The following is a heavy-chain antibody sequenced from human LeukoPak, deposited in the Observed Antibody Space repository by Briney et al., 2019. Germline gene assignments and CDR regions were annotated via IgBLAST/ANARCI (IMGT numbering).Heavy chain of an antibody. J-gene: IGHJ3*02. CDR3: ARNRSNAFDI. CDR2: IYYSGST. CDR1: GGSISSYY. Sequence: PSETLSLTCTVSGGSISSYYWSWIRQPPGKGLEWIWYIYYSGSTNYNPSLKSRVTISVDTSKNQFSLRLSSVTAADTAVYYCARNRSNAFDIWGQGTMVTVSS. V-gene: IGHV4-59*01.